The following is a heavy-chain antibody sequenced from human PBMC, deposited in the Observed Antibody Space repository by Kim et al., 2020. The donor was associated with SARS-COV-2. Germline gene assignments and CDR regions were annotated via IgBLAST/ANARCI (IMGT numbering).Heavy chain of an antibody. J-gene: IGHJ5*02. CDR3: ARLHWNNWFDP. Sequence: SETLSLTCTVSGGSISSSSYYWGWIRQPPGKGLEWIGSIYYSGSTYYNPSLKSRVTISVDTSKNQFSLKLSSVTAADTAVYYCARLHWNNWFDPWGQGTLVTVSS. V-gene: IGHV4-39*01. CDR2: IYYSGST. CDR1: GGSISSSSYY. D-gene: IGHD1-1*01.